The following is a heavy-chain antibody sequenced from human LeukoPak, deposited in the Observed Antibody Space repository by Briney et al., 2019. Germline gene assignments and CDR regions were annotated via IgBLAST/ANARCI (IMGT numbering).Heavy chain of an antibody. V-gene: IGHV1-46*01. CDR1: GYTFTSYY. D-gene: IGHD3-22*01. Sequence: GASVTVSCKASGYTFTSYYMHWVRQAPGQGLEWMGLINPSGGSTSYAQKFQGRVTMTRDTSTSTVYMELSSLRSEDTAVYYCARDRRIDYYDSSGYLDYWGQGTLVTVSS. J-gene: IGHJ4*02. CDR2: INPSGGST. CDR3: ARDRRIDYYDSSGYLDY.